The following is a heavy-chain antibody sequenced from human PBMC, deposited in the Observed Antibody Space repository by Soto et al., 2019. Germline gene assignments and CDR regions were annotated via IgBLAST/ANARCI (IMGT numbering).Heavy chain of an antibody. CDR1: GYSFSSYW. D-gene: IGHD3-22*01. CDR2: IFPDDSET. Sequence: PGESLKISCKTSGYSFSSYWIGWVRQMPGKGLEWMGIIFPDDSETRYSPSFQGQVSISVDKSITTAYLEWSSLKASDTAMYYCARRPYDTSGYRYFDFWGQGTLVTVSS. V-gene: IGHV5-51*01. CDR3: ARRPYDTSGYRYFDF. J-gene: IGHJ4*02.